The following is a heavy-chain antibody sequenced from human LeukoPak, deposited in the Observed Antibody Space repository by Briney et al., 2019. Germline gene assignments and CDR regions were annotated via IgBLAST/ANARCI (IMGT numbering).Heavy chain of an antibody. V-gene: IGHV3-30*18. Sequence: GGSLRLSCAASGFTFSSYGMHWVRQAPGKGLEWVAVISYDGSNKYYADSVKGRFTISRDNSKNTLYLQMNSLRAEDTAVYYCAKDRRFGDPWYFDYWGQGTLVTVSS. CDR2: ISYDGSNK. J-gene: IGHJ4*02. D-gene: IGHD3-10*01. CDR1: GFTFSSYG. CDR3: AKDRRFGDPWYFDY.